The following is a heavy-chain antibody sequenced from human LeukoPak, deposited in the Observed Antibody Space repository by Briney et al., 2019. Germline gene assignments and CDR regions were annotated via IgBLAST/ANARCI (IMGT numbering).Heavy chain of an antibody. D-gene: IGHD3-10*01. CDR2: ISLDGSTE. V-gene: IGHV3-30-3*01. J-gene: IGHJ5*02. Sequence: GGSLRLSCVASGFSLSNFQMYWVRQAPGKGLEWVSIISLDGSTEFYADSVKGRFTIFRDTASNTMHLEMNNLRIEDTAVYYCMRDYMGWFDPWGQGSLVTVSS. CDR1: GFSLSNFQ. CDR3: MRDYMGWFDP.